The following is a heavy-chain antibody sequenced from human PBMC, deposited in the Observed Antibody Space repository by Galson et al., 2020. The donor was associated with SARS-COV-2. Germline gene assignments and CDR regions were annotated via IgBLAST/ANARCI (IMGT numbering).Heavy chain of an antibody. V-gene: IGHV2-70*11. CDR3: ARALMRRGVITPDY. Sequence: SGPTLVKPTQTLTLTCTFSGFSLSTSGMCVIWIRQPPGKALEWLARIDWDDGKYYNTPLKTRLIISKDTSKNQVVLTMTNMDPVDTATYYCARALMRRGVITPDYWGQGTLVTVSS. CDR2: IDWDDGK. J-gene: IGHJ4*02. CDR1: GFSLSTSGMC. D-gene: IGHD3-10*01.